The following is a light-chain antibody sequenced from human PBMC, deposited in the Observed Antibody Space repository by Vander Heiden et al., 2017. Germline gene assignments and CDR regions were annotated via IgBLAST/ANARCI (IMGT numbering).Light chain of an antibody. CDR1: QGLNSY. CDR3: QQSYSTPFT. Sequence: DIQMTHSPSSLSASVGDRVIITCRASQGLNSYLNWYQQKPGQAPDLLIYAASKLQTGVASRFSASGSGTDFSLTISSLQPEDSAIYYCQQSYSTPFTFGPGTRVQI. J-gene: IGKJ3*01. V-gene: IGKV1-39*01. CDR2: AAS.